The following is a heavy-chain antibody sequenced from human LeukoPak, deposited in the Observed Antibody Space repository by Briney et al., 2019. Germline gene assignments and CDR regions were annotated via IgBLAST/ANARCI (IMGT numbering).Heavy chain of an antibody. J-gene: IGHJ4*02. D-gene: IGHD5-24*01. CDR1: GFTFRDYW. Sequence: GGSLRLSCAASGFTFRDYWMSWVRQAPGKGLEWVANIKQDGSETYYVDSVKGRFTISRDSAKNSLYLQMNSLRAEDTAVYYCAGRSPPREMIGWGQGTLVTVSS. CDR2: IKQDGSET. V-gene: IGHV3-7*01. CDR3: AGRSPPREMIG.